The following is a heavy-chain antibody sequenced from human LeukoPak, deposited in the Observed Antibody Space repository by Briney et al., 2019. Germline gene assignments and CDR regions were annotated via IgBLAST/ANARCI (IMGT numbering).Heavy chain of an antibody. CDR3: ARDHSITQFDY. CDR1: GGYISSGSYY. CDR2: IYTSGST. J-gene: IGHJ4*02. Sequence: SETLSLTCTVSGGYISSGSYYWSWIRQPAGKGLEWIGRIYTSGSTNYNPSLKSRVTISVDTSKNQFSLKLSSVTAADTAVYYCARDHSITQFDYWGQGTLVTVSS. V-gene: IGHV4-61*02. D-gene: IGHD2-15*01.